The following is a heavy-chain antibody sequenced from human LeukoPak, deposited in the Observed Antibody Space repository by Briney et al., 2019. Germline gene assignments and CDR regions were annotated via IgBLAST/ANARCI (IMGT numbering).Heavy chain of an antibody. CDR1: GGSISSYY. CDR2: IYTSGST. D-gene: IGHD2-2*02. CDR3: ARHVVPAAIFEGWFDP. J-gene: IGHJ5*02. V-gene: IGHV4-4*09. Sequence: SETLSLTCTVSGGSISSYYWSWIRQPPGKGLEWIGYIYTSGSTNYNPSLKSRVTIPVDTSKNQFSLKLSSVTAADTAVYYCARHVVPAAIFEGWFDPWGQGTLVTVSS.